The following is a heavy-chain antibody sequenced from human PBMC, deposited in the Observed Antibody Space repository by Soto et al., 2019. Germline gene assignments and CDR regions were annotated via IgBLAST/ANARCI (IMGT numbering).Heavy chain of an antibody. CDR2: IDPSDSYT. J-gene: IGHJ6*02. V-gene: IGHV5-10-1*01. CDR1: GYSFTSYW. D-gene: IGHD5-18*01. Sequence: PGESLKISCKGSGYSFTSYWISWVRQMPGKGLEWMGRIDPSDSYTNYSPSFQGHVTISADKSISTAYLQWSSLKASDTAMYYCARLSQSDTYYYGMDVWGQGTTVTVSS. CDR3: ARLSQSDTYYYGMDV.